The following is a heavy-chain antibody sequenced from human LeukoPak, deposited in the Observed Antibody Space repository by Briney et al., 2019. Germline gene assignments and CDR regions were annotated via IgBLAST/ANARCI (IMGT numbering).Heavy chain of an antibody. CDR2: IIPILGIA. V-gene: IGHV1-69*04. CDR3: ARDKSSGWYGDFDY. CDR1: GGTFSSYA. D-gene: IGHD6-19*01. Sequence: AVKVSCKASGGTFSSYAISWVRQAPGRGREWMGRIIPILGIANYAQKFQGIVTITADKSTSTAYMELSSLRSEDTAVYYCARDKSSGWYGDFDYWGQGTLVTVSS. J-gene: IGHJ4*02.